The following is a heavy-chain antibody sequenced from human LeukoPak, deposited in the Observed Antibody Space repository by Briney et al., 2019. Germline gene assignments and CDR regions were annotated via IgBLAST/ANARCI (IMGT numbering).Heavy chain of an antibody. Sequence: GESLRLSCAASGFTFSSYWMSWVRQAPGKGLEWVANMNEDGSVKNYVVSVKGRFTISRDNAKSSLYLQMNSLRAEDTAVYYCAVDGGYNRFDPWGQGTLVTVPS. V-gene: IGHV3-7*04. J-gene: IGHJ5*02. D-gene: IGHD3-16*01. CDR3: AVDGGYNRFDP. CDR2: MNEDGSVK. CDR1: GFTFSSYW.